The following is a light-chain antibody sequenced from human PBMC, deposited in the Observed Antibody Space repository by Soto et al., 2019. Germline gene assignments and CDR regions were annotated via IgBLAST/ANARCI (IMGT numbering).Light chain of an antibody. Sequence: EIVLTQSPATLSVSQGERATLSCRASESVSNNLAWYQQKPGQAPRLLIFGASARATGIPARFSGSGSGTDCTLTISSLQSEDFAVYYCQQYNKWPLTFGGGTKVEIK. CDR1: ESVSNN. J-gene: IGKJ4*01. V-gene: IGKV3-15*01. CDR2: GAS. CDR3: QQYNKWPLT.